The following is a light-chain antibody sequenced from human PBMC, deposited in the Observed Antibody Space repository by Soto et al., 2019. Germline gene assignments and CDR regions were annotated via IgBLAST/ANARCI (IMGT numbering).Light chain of an antibody. V-gene: IGKV3-20*01. CDR3: QQYGDSPMYT. Sequence: EIVLTQSPGTLSSSPGERATLSCRASQSVSSSHLAWYQQKPGQAPRLLIYGASSRATGIPDRFSGSGSGTDFTLTISSLEPEDFAVYFCQQYGDSPMYTFGQGTKLEIK. CDR2: GAS. J-gene: IGKJ2*01. CDR1: QSVSSSH.